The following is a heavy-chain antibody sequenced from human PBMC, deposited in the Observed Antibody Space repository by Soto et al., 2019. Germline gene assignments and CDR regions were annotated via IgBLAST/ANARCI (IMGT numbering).Heavy chain of an antibody. CDR2: INTGNGNT. CDR1: EYTFTSYA. V-gene: IGHV1-3*04. J-gene: IGHJ4*02. D-gene: IGHD4-4*01. Sequence: ASVKVSCKASEYTFTSYAMHWVRQAPGQSLEWMGWINTGNGNTKYSQKFQGRVTITRDTSASTAYMELSSLRSEDTAVYYCARELQGLYYFDYWGLGTLVTVSS. CDR3: ARELQGLYYFDY.